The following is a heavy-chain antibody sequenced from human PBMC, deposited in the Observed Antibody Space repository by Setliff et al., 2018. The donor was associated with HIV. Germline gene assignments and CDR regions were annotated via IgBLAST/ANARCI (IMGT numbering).Heavy chain of an antibody. CDR2: ISPDGSAT. D-gene: IGHD2-21*01. CDR3: ARVRYCGSPSCRKEFDF. Sequence: GGSLRLSCAASGFTFNSYGMHWVRQAPGKGLEWVANISPDGSATYYVDSVKGRFTISRDNAKNSLYLQLNSLRVEDTAVYYCARVRYCGSPSCRKEFDFWGQGTLVTVSS. CDR1: GFTFNSYG. J-gene: IGHJ4*02. V-gene: IGHV3-7*01.